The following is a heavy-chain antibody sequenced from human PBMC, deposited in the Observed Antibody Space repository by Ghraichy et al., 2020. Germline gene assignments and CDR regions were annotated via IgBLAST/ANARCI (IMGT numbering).Heavy chain of an antibody. CDR2: ISYDGSNK. CDR3: AKGGGTIDY. CDR1: GFTFSSYG. D-gene: IGHD1-14*01. V-gene: IGHV3-30*18. J-gene: IGHJ4*02. Sequence: GGSLRLSCAASGFTFSSYGMHWVRQAPGKGLEWVAVISYDGSNKYYADSVKGRFTISRDNSKNTLYLQMNSLRAEDTAVYYCAKGGGTIDYWGQGTLVTVSS.